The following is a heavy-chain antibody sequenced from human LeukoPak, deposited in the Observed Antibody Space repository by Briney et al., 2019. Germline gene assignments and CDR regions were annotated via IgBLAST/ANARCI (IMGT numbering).Heavy chain of an antibody. CDR3: ARGDTYFDY. J-gene: IGHJ4*02. CDR1: GFTLSSYW. Sequence: GGSLRLSCAASGFTLSSYWMSWVRQAPGKGLEWVANIKEDGSEKYYVDSVKGRFTISRDNAENSVYLQMNGLRAEDTAVYYCARGDTYFDYWGQGTLVTVSS. CDR2: IKEDGSEK. V-gene: IGHV3-7*01.